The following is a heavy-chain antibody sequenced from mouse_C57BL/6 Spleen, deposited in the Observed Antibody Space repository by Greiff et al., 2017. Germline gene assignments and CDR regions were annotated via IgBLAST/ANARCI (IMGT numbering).Heavy chain of an antibody. D-gene: IGHD2-1*01. CDR2: IDPETGGT. V-gene: IGHV1-15*01. Sequence: QVQLKESGAELVRPGASVTLSCKASGYTFTDYEMHWVKQTPVLGLEWIGAIDPETGGTAYNQKFKGKAILTADKSSSTAYMELRSLTSEDSAVYYCTVYYGKPFDYWGQGTTLTVSS. CDR3: TVYYGKPFDY. J-gene: IGHJ2*01. CDR1: GYTFTDYE.